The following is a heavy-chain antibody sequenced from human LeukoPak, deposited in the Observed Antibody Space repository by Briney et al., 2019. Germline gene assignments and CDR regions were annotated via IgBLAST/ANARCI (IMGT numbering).Heavy chain of an antibody. CDR3: ALRVDIVATIGRRESDY. Sequence: GASVKVSCKASGYTFTSYGISWVRQAPGQGLEWMGWISAYNGNTNYAQKLQGRVTMTTDTSTSTAYMELRSLRSDDTAVYYCALRVDIVATIGRRESDYWGQGTLVTVSS. J-gene: IGHJ4*02. CDR1: GYTFTSYG. D-gene: IGHD5-12*01. V-gene: IGHV1-18*01. CDR2: ISAYNGNT.